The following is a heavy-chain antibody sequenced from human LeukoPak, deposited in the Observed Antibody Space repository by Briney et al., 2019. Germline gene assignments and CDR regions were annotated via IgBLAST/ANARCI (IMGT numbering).Heavy chain of an antibody. CDR2: ISGSDGAT. CDR1: GFTFSAYG. Sequence: GGSLRLSCVGSGFTFSAYGMSWVRQAPGKGLESVSSISGSDGATSYADSVKGRFTISRDNSKNTLYLQMNSLRAEDTAVYYCAKDMRGVVLVPRAYYFDSWGQGTLVTVPS. J-gene: IGHJ4*02. D-gene: IGHD2-8*02. V-gene: IGHV3-23*01. CDR3: AKDMRGVVLVPRAYYFDS.